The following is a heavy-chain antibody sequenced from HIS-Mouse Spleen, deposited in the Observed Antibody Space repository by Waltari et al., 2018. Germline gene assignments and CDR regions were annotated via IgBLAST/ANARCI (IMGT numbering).Heavy chain of an antibody. J-gene: IGHJ4*02. CDR3: ARIAAAGTFDY. CDR2: ISSSSSYI. Sequence: VQLVESGAGLVKPGGSLRPSCAASGCTFCSSSMNGVRQAQGKGLEWVSSISSSSSYIYYADSVKGRFTSSRDNAKNSLYLQMNSLRAEDTAVYYCARIAAAGTFDYWGQGTLVTVSS. D-gene: IGHD6-13*01. V-gene: IGHV3-21*01. CDR1: GCTFCSSS.